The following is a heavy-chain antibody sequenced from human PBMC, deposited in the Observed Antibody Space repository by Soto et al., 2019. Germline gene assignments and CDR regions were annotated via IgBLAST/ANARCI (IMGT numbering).Heavy chain of an antibody. D-gene: IGHD6-19*01. CDR2: ISYDGSNK. J-gene: IGHJ3*02. CDR3: ARAGDSAWYGEDAFDI. V-gene: IGHV3-30-3*01. CDR1: GFTLSSYA. Sequence: QVQLVESGGGVVQPGRSLRLSCAASGFTLSSYAMDWVRQAPGKGLEWVAVISYDGSNKYYADSVKGRFTISRDNXKXRLYLQMNSLRAEDTAVYYCARAGDSAWYGEDAFDIWGQGTMVTVSS.